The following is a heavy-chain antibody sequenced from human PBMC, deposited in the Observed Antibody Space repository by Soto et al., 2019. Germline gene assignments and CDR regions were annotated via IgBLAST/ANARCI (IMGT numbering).Heavy chain of an antibody. J-gene: IGHJ6*02. D-gene: IGHD3-3*01. CDR3: ARHGGSGDFSSACNSREYYYMDV. V-gene: IGHV5-10-1*01. CDR1: GYHFTSYL. Sequence: XASLKRTWLCSGYHFTSYLISLMPEVPGKGLEWMWRSDPSDSYTNYSPSFQGHVTISADKSISTAYLQWSSLKASDTAMYYCARHGGSGDFSSACNSREYYYMDVWGQGTTVTVSS. CDR2: SDPSDSYT.